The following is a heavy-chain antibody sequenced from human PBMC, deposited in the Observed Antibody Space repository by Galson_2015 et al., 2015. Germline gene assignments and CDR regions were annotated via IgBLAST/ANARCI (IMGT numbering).Heavy chain of an antibody. J-gene: IGHJ4*02. V-gene: IGHV4-39*07. CDR3: ARASHPKDIVVLPAAIDY. CDR1: GGSISSSPYY. D-gene: IGHD2-2*01. CDR2: MYYSGST. Sequence: SETLSLTCTVSGGSISSSPYYWGWIRQPPGKGLEWIGSMYYSGSTYYNPSLKSRVTISVDKSKNQFSLKLSSVTAADTAVYYCARASHPKDIVVLPAAIDYWGQGTLVTVSS.